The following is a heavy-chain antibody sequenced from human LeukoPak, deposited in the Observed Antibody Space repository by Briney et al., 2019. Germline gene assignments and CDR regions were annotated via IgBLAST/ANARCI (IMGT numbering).Heavy chain of an antibody. Sequence: SQTLSLTCAVSGGSIGSGGYSWSWIRQPPGKGLEWIGYIYHSGSTYYNPSLKSRVTISVDRSKNQFSLKLSSVTAADTAVYYCARTLGKDYGPYFDYWGQGTLVTVSS. V-gene: IGHV4-30-2*01. D-gene: IGHD4-17*01. CDR3: ARTLGKDYGPYFDY. J-gene: IGHJ4*02. CDR2: IYHSGST. CDR1: GGSIGSGGYS.